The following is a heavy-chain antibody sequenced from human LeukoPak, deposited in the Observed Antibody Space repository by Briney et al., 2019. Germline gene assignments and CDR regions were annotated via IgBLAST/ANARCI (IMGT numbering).Heavy chain of an antibody. CDR3: TRDYSGDY. Sequence: ASVKVSCKASGYTFSDYGINWVRQAAGQGLEWMGWITVYNDDTNYGQKFQGRVTMTTDTSTSTAYMELRRLRSDDTAVYYCTRDYSGDYWGQGTLVTVSS. CDR1: GYTFSDYG. J-gene: IGHJ4*02. V-gene: IGHV1-18*01. D-gene: IGHD3-10*01. CDR2: ITVYNDDT.